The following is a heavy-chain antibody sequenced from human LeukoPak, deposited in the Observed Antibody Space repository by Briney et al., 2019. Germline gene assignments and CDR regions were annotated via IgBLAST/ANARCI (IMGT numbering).Heavy chain of an antibody. CDR3: ARVVRYNWNDEYWFDP. CDR1: GGSISSGGYY. CDR2: IYHSGST. D-gene: IGHD1-1*01. V-gene: IGHV4-30-2*01. J-gene: IGHJ5*02. Sequence: PSETLSLTCTVSGGSISSGGYYWSWIRQPPGKGLEWIGYIYHSGSTYYNPSLKSRVTISVDRSKNQFSLKLSSVTAADTAVYYCARVVRYNWNDEYWFDPWGQGTLVTVSS.